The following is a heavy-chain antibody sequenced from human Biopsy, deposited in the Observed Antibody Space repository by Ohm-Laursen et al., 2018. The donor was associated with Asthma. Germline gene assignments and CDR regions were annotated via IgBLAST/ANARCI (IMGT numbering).Heavy chain of an antibody. CDR2: MNSAFGIT. CDR1: GGTFKTYV. V-gene: IGHV1-69*13. CDR3: ARKAGSCISRTCYSLDF. D-gene: IGHD2-2*01. Sequence: GASVKVSCKFLGGTFKTYVIGWVRQAPGQGLGWMGGMNSAFGITTHPQKSQDRVTITAEDSTSTVYMELSSLRSEDTAVYYCARKAGSCISRTCYSLDFWGQGTLVTVSS. J-gene: IGHJ4*02.